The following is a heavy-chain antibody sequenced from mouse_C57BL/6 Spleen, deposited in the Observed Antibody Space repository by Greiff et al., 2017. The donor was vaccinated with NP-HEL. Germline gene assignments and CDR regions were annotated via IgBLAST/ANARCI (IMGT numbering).Heavy chain of an antibody. D-gene: IGHD2-14*01. CDR3: ARRRGTAYAMDY. J-gene: IGHJ4*01. CDR1: GYTFTDYY. CDR2: INPYNGGT. Sequence: VQLQQSGPVLVKPGASVKMSCKASGYTFTDYYMNWVKQSHGKSLEWIGVINPYNGGTSYNQKFKGKATLTVDKSSSTAYMELNSLTSEDSAVYYCARRRGTAYAMDYWGQGTSVTVSS. V-gene: IGHV1-19*01.